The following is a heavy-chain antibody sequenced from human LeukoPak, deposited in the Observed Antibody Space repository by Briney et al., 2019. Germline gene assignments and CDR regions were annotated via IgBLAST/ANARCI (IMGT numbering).Heavy chain of an antibody. J-gene: IGHJ6*02. CDR1: GYTFTSYG. V-gene: IGHV1-18*01. Sequence: ASVKVSCKASGYTFTSYGISWVRQAAGQGLEWMGWISAYNGNTNYAQKLQGRVTMTTDTSTSTAYMELRSLRSDDTAVYYSARDSSYSSGYYYYGMDVWGQGTTVTVSS. CDR2: ISAYNGNT. D-gene: IGHD6-25*01. CDR3: ARDSSYSSGYYYYGMDV.